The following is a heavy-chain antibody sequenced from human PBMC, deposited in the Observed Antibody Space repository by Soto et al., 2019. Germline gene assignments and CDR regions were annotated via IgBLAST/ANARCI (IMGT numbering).Heavy chain of an antibody. Sequence: QVQLVQSGAEVKKPGSSVKVSCKASGGTFSSYAISWVRQAPGQGLEWMGGIIPIFGTAYYAQKFQGRVKITADESTRPAYMELSSLRSEDTAVYYCARERLMVVSPCSFDYWGQGTLVTVSS. V-gene: IGHV1-69*01. CDR2: IIPIFGTA. J-gene: IGHJ4*02. CDR1: GGTFSSYA. CDR3: ARERLMVVSPCSFDY. D-gene: IGHD2-15*01.